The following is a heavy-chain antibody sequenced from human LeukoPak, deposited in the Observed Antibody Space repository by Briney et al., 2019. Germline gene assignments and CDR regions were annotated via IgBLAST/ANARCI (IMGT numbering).Heavy chain of an antibody. CDR3: ANSPFQYYCYMDV. V-gene: IGHV3-23*01. CDR2: ISGSGGST. J-gene: IGHJ6*03. CDR1: GFTFSSYA. Sequence: GGSLRLSCAASGFTFSSYAMSWVRQAPGKGLEWVSAISGSGGSTYYADSVRGRFTISRDNSKNTLYLQMNSLRAEDTAVYYCANSPFQYYCYMDVWGKGTTVTVSS.